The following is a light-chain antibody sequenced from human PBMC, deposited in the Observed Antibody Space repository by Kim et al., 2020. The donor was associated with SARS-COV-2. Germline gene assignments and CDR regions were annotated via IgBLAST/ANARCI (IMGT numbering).Light chain of an antibody. Sequence: SVCPGERATLSCRASRSITSNLAWYQQKPGQAPRLLIYGASIRATGIPARFSGSGSGTEFTLTISNLQSEDVAVYYCQQYDDWWTFGQGTKVDIK. CDR2: GAS. CDR1: RSITSN. J-gene: IGKJ1*01. V-gene: IGKV3-15*01. CDR3: QQYDDWWT.